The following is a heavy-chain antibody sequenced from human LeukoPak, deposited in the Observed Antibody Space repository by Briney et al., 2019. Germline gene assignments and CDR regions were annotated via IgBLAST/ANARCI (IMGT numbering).Heavy chain of an antibody. V-gene: IGHV3-49*03. D-gene: IGHD4-17*01. Sequence: PGGSLRLSCKASGFTFGDYAMSWFRQAPGKGLEWIGFFRSKAYGGTTEYAASVKGRFTISRDKSKNIAYLQMNSLKTEHTAVYYCTRADDYCDPLFDYWGQGTLVTVSS. CDR3: TRADDYCDPLFDY. CDR2: FRSKAYGGTT. CDR1: GFTFGDYA. J-gene: IGHJ4*02.